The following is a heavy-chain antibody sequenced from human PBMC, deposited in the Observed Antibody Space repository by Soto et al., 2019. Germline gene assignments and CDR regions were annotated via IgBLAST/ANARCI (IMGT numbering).Heavy chain of an antibody. CDR3: VSTRRDGYNNYYYYDGMDV. J-gene: IGHJ6*02. CDR2: ISSSSSYI. CDR1: GFTFSSYN. D-gene: IGHD5-12*01. Sequence: EVQLVESGGGLVKPGGSLRLSCAASGFTFSSYNMNWVRQAPGKGLEWVSSISSSSSYIYYADSVKGRFTISRDNAKNSLYLQMNSLRAEDTAVYYCVSTRRDGYNNYYYYDGMDVWGQGTTVTVSS. V-gene: IGHV3-21*01.